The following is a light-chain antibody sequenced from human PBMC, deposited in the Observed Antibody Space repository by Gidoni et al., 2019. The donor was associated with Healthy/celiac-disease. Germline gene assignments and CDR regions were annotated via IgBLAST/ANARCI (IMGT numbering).Light chain of an antibody. CDR1: QSVSSY. CDR2: GAS. CDR3: QQRSNWPRLT. V-gene: IGKV3-11*01. J-gene: IGKJ4*01. Sequence: EIVLTQSPATLSLSPGERATLSCRASQSVSSYLAWYHQKPGQAPRLLIYGASNRATGIPARFSGSGSGTDFTLTISSLEPEDFAVYYCQQRSNWPRLTFXGXTKVEIK.